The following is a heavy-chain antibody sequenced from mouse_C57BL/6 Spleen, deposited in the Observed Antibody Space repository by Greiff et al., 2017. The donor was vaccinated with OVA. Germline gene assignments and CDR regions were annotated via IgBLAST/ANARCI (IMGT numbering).Heavy chain of an antibody. CDR2: ISDGGSYT. D-gene: IGHD2-4*01. CDR1: GFTFSSYA. J-gene: IGHJ4*01. V-gene: IGHV5-4*01. Sequence: EVQVVESGGGLVKPGGSLKLSCAASGFTFSSYAMSWVRQTPEKRLEWVATISDGGSYTYYPDNVKGRFTISRDNAKNNLYLQMSHLKSEDTAMYYCARDGDYDGPNYAMDYWGQGTSVTVSS. CDR3: ARDGDYDGPNYAMDY.